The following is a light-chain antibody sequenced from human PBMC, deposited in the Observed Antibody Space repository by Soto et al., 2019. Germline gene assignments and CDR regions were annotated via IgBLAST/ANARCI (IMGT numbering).Light chain of an antibody. Sequence: QSVLTQPPSVSGAPGQRVTISCTGTTSNIGAGSDIHWYQQLPGKAPKLLMYSNSHRPSGVPSRFSGSKSGTSASLAITGLQAEDEGEYYCQYYDTSLSGLSGIYVFRSGTKLTVL. CDR2: SNS. CDR3: QYYDTSLSGLSGIYV. V-gene: IGLV1-40*01. J-gene: IGLJ1*01. CDR1: TSNIGAGSD.